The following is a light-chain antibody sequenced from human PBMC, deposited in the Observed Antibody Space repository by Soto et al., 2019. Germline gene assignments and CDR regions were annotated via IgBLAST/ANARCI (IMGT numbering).Light chain of an antibody. V-gene: IGLV2-23*01. CDR3: CSYALSSSYV. CDR1: SSDIGSYSF. J-gene: IGLJ1*01. Sequence: QSALTQPASVSGSPGQSITISCTGTSSDIGSYSFVSWYQQHPGRAPRLMIYEGSKRPSGVSDRFSASKSGNTASLTISGLEAEDEADYYCCSYALSSSYVFGTETKLTVL. CDR2: EGS.